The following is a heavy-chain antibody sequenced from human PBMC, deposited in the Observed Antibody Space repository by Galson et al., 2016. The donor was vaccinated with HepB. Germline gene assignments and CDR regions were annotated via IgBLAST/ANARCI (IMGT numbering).Heavy chain of an antibody. CDR3: ARSGGTYSSSSYYFDS. Sequence: SLRLSCAGSGFVFSAYGFNWIRQAPGKGLEWVSSISYAGSYRHYTDSVKGRFTISRDNDKHSLYLQMNSLRAEDTAVYYCARSGGTYSSSSYYFDSWGQGTLVAVSS. D-gene: IGHD6-6*01. J-gene: IGHJ4*02. CDR2: ISYAGSYR. CDR1: GFVFSAYG. V-gene: IGHV3-21*01.